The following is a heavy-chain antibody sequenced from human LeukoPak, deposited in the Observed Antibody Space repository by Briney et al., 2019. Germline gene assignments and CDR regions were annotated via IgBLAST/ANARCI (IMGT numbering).Heavy chain of an antibody. V-gene: IGHV4-59*01. Sequence: PSETLSLTCTVSGGSISSYYWSWIRQPPGKGLEWIGYIYYSGNTNHNPSLKSRVTISIDTSKNQFSLKLSYVTAADTAVHYCARVGSGSFDYWGQGTLVTVSS. J-gene: IGHJ4*02. CDR3: ARVGSGSFDY. CDR2: IYYSGNT. D-gene: IGHD6-19*01. CDR1: GGSISSYY.